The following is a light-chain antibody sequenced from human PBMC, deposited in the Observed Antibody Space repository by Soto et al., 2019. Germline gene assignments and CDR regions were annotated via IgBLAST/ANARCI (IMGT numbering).Light chain of an antibody. CDR1: SSNIGSNI. Sequence: QSVLTQSPSASGTPGQRVTISCSGSSSNIGSNIVNWYQHLPGAAPKLLLYRTNQRPSGVPDRFSGSKSGTSASLAISGLQSEDEADYYCAAWDDSLNGVIFGGGTKLTVL. J-gene: IGLJ2*01. CDR3: AAWDDSLNGVI. CDR2: RTN. V-gene: IGLV1-44*01.